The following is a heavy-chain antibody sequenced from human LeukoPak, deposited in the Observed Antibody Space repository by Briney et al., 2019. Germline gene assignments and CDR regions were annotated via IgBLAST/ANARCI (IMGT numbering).Heavy chain of an antibody. D-gene: IGHD3-10*01. Sequence: PGGSLRLSCAASGFTFSDYYMSWIRQAPGKGLEWVSYISSSGSTIYYADSVKGRFTISRDNAKNSLYLQMNSLRAEDTAVYYCASYFQVLGELLSHAFDIWGQGTMVTVSS. V-gene: IGHV3-11*04. CDR2: ISSSGSTI. CDR3: ASYFQVLGELLSHAFDI. CDR1: GFTFSDYY. J-gene: IGHJ3*02.